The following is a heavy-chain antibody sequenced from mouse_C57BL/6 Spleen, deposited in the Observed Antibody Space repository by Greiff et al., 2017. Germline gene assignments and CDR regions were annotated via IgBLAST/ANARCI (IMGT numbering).Heavy chain of an antibody. V-gene: IGHV10-1*01. CDR3: VRDSNYFYAMDY. D-gene: IGHD2-5*01. Sequence: GGGLVQPKGSLKLSCAASGFSFNTYAMNWVRQAPGKGLEWVARIRSKSNNYATYYADSVKDRFTISRDDSESMRYLQMNNLKTEDTAMYYCVRDSNYFYAMDYWGQGTSVTVSS. J-gene: IGHJ4*01. CDR1: GFSFNTYA. CDR2: IRSKSNNYAT.